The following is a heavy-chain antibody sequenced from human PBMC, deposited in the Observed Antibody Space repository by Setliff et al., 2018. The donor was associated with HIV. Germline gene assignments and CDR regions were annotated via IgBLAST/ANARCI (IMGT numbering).Heavy chain of an antibody. CDR3: ASRQMRGNSHGYFDY. V-gene: IGHV4-61*02. J-gene: IGHJ4*02. CDR1: GVSAGSGSFY. Sequence: PSETLSLTCTVSGVSAGSGSFYWSWIRQPAGRGLEWIGRVYVTGSSAYNPSLKSRVSMSVLGSRNQISLKLTSVTAADTAVYYCASRQMRGNSHGYFDYWGQGILVTVSS. D-gene: IGHD5-18*01. CDR2: VYVTGSS.